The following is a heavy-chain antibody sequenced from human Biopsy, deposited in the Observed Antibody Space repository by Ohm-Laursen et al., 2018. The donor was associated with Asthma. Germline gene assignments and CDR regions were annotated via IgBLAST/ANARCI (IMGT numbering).Heavy chain of an antibody. J-gene: IGHJ6*02. CDR2: ISVYNGNT. CDR1: GYTFNSAG. CDR3: ERAVDYSHYYGIDV. Sequence: ASVTVSCKTSGYTFNSAGITWVRQAPGQGLEWMGWISVYNGNTKVAQKLQDRVTMITDTSTSTAYMELRSLRSDDTAVYFCERAVDYSHYYGIDVWGQGTTVTVS. V-gene: IGHV1-18*01. D-gene: IGHD3-10*01.